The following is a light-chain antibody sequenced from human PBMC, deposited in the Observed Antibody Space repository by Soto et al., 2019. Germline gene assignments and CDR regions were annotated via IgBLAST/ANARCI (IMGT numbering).Light chain of an antibody. V-gene: IGLV4-69*01. J-gene: IGLJ1*01. CDR2: LNSDGSH. Sequence: QPVLTQSPSASASLGASVKLTCTLSSGHSSYAIAWHQQQPEKGPRYLMKLNSDGSHSKGDGIPDRFSGSSSGAERYLTISSLQSEDEADYYCQTWGTGIQVVGTGTKLTVL. CDR1: SGHSSYA. CDR3: QTWGTGIQV.